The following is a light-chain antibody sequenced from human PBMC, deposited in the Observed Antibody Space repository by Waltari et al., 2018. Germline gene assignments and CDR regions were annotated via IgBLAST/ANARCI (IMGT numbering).Light chain of an antibody. CDR1: SSDVGSYNL. CDR3: CSYAGSRRV. CDR2: EGS. Sequence: QSALTQPASVSGSPGQSITISCTGTSSDVGSYNLVSWYQQHPGKAPKLMIYEGSKRPSGVSNRLSGSNSGNTASLTISGLQAEDEADYYCCSYAGSRRVFGGGTKLTVL. J-gene: IGLJ2*01. V-gene: IGLV2-23*01.